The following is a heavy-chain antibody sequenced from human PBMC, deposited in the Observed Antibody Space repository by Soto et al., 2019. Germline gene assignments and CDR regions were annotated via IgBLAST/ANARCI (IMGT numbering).Heavy chain of an antibody. Sequence: QLQLQESGPGLVKPSETLSLTCSVSGASISESGSYWGWIRQPPGKGLEYIGNIYYSGLTHYSPSLKSRVTMSVDTSKNQFSLRLSSVTAADTAVYYCAKHRTGTMDTYWGQGTLVTVSS. J-gene: IGHJ4*02. D-gene: IGHD1-7*01. CDR1: GASISESGSY. CDR3: AKHRTGTMDTY. V-gene: IGHV4-39*01. CDR2: IYYSGLT.